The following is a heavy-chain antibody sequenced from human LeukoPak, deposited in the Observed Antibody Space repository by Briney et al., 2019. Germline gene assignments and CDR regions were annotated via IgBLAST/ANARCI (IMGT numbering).Heavy chain of an antibody. V-gene: IGHV3-23*01. CDR3: AKDAKYSSGWATFYFDY. CDR2: IGVGGGSI. Sequence: GGSLGLSWQASGFTFGGYALTWFGKAPGKGLEWVQVIGVGGGSIYYADSVKGRFTISRDNSKNTLCLQMNSLRAEDTAVYYCAKDAKYSSGWATFYFDYWGQGTLVTVSS. J-gene: IGHJ4*02. D-gene: IGHD6-19*01. CDR1: GFTFGGYA.